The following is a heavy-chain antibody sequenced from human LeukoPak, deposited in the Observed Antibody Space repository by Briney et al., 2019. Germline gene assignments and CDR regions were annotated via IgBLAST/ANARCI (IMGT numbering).Heavy chain of an antibody. D-gene: IGHD1-26*01. V-gene: IGHV4-39*01. CDR1: GGSISSSSYY. CDR2: IYYSGST. J-gene: IGHJ4*02. Sequence: KTSETLSLTCTVSGGSISSSSYYWGWIRQPPGKGLEWIGSIYYSGSTYYNPSLKSRVTISVDTSKNQFSLKLSSVTAADTAVYYCGRREELRPFDYWGQGTLVTVSS. CDR3: GRREELRPFDY.